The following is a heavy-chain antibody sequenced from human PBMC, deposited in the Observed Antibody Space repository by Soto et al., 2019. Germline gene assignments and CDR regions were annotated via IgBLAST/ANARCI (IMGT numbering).Heavy chain of an antibody. V-gene: IGHV1-69*13. Sequence: GASVKVSCKASGGTFSSYAISWVRQAPGQGLEWMGGIIPIFGTANYAQKFQGRVTITADESTSTAYMELSSLRSEDTAVYYCARGYPPGIAVAGFDYWGQGTLVTVSS. J-gene: IGHJ4*02. D-gene: IGHD6-19*01. CDR2: IIPIFGTA. CDR1: GGTFSSYA. CDR3: ARGYPPGIAVAGFDY.